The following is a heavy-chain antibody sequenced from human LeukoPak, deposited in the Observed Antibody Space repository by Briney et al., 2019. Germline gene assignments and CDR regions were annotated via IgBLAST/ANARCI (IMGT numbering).Heavy chain of an antibody. J-gene: IGHJ1*01. V-gene: IGHV3-23*01. CDR1: GFVFSTYA. D-gene: IGHD3-22*01. Sequence: PGGSLRLSCGASGFVFSTYAMAWVRQAPGKGLEWVSIISATGGSTYYADSVRGRLTISRDNSKNTLYLQMNSLRAEDTAVYYCARVLSADSPGFQHWGQGTLVTVSS. CDR2: ISATGGST. CDR3: ARVLSADSPGFQH.